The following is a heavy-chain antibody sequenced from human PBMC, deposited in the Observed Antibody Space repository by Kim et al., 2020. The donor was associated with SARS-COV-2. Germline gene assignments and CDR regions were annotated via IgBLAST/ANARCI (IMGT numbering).Heavy chain of an antibody. CDR3: ARGILGYGGNSGRYYFDY. CDR1: GGSISSYY. V-gene: IGHV4-59*13. D-gene: IGHD4-17*01. J-gene: IGHJ4*02. CDR2: IYYSGST. Sequence: SETLSLTCTVSGGSISSYYWSWIRQPPGKGLEWIGYIYYSGSTNYNPSLKSRVTISVDTSRNQYYLKLSSVTAADTAVYYCARGILGYGGNSGRYYFDYWGQGTLVTVSS.